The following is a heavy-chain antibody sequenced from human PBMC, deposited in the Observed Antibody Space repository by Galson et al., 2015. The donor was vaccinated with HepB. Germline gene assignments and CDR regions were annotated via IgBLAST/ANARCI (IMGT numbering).Heavy chain of an antibody. Sequence: SVKVSCKASGGTFSSYAISWVRQAPGQGLEWMGGIIPIFGTANYAQKFQGRVTITADESTSTAYMELSSLRSEDTAVYYCARGSAPRYCSGGSCYGGFDYWGQGTLVTVSS. CDR1: GGTFSSYA. J-gene: IGHJ4*02. CDR2: IIPIFGTA. V-gene: IGHV1-69*13. D-gene: IGHD2-15*01. CDR3: ARGSAPRYCSGGSCYGGFDY.